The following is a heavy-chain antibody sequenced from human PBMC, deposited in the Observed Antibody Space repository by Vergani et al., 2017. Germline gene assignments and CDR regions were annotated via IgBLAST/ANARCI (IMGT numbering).Heavy chain of an antibody. CDR3: VGGRYEGTSPYNGRLLGH. Sequence: QVQLVESGGGVVQPGRSLRLSCVMSGFTVTNYAIFWVRQAPGKGLEWVSVIWHDGGNKHFADSVAGRFAISRDDSKKTVYLEMTNLRAEDTALYYCVGGRYEGTSPYNGRLLGHWGQGTRVTVSS. V-gene: IGHV3-33*01. J-gene: IGHJ4*02. CDR2: IWHDGGNK. CDR1: GFTVTNYA. D-gene: IGHD1-1*01.